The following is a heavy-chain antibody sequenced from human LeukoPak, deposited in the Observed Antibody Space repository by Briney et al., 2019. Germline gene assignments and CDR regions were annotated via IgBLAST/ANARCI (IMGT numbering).Heavy chain of an antibody. D-gene: IGHD3-16*01. V-gene: IGHV1-2*06. J-gene: IGHJ6*03. Sequence: ASVKVSCKASGCTFTGYYMHWVRQAPGQGLEWMGRINPNSGGTNYAQKFQGRVTMTRDTSISTAYMELSRLRSDDTAVYYCARDRFNAAGGAYYYMDVWGKGTTVTVSS. CDR1: GCTFTGYY. CDR3: ARDRFNAAGGAYYYMDV. CDR2: INPNSGGT.